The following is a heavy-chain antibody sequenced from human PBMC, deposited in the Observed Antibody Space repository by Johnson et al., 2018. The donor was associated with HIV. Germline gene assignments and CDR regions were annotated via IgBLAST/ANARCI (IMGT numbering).Heavy chain of an antibody. Sequence: QVQLVESGGGLVQPGGSLRLSCAASGFTFSDYYMSWIRQAPGKGLEWVSYISSSVSTIYYADSVKGRFTISMDNAKNSLYLQMNSLRAEDTAVYYCARDIAIQLWSHDAFDIWGQGTMVTVSS. CDR1: GFTFSDYY. CDR3: ARDIAIQLWSHDAFDI. J-gene: IGHJ3*02. D-gene: IGHD5-18*01. V-gene: IGHV3-11*04. CDR2: ISSSVSTI.